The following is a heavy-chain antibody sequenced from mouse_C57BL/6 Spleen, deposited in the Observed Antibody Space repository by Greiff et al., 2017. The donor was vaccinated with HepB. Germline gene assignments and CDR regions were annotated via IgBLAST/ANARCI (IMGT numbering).Heavy chain of an antibody. J-gene: IGHJ2*01. Sequence: EVKLMESGGGLVKPGGSLKLSCAASGFTFSSYAMSWVRQTPEKRLEWVATISDGGSYTYYPDNVKGRFTISRDNAKNNLYLQMSHLKSEDTAMYYCARDEGSPYYFDYWGQGTTHSLL. CDR2: ISDGGSYT. CDR3: ARDEGSPYYFDY. V-gene: IGHV5-4*01. CDR1: GFTFSSYA.